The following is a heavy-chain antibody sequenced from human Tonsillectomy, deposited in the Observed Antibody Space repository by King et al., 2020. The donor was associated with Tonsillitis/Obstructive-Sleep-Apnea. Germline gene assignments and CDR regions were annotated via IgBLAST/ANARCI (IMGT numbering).Heavy chain of an antibody. CDR3: PHRQGTIQLWDDAFDI. D-gene: IGHD5-18*01. CDR2: IYWDDDK. V-gene: IGHV2-5*02. Sequence: TLKESGPTLVKPTQTLTLTCTFSGFSLSTSAVGVGWIRQPPGKALEWLALIYWDDDKRYSPSLKSRLTITKDTSKNQVVLTMTNMDPVDTATYYCPHRQGTIQLWDDAFDIWGQGTMVTVSS. CDR1: GFSLSTSAVG. J-gene: IGHJ3*02.